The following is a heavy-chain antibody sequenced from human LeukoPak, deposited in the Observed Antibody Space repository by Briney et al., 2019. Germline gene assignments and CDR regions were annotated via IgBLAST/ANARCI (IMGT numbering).Heavy chain of an antibody. V-gene: IGHV3-66*02. CDR3: ARADSSGYYGSYYFDY. Sequence: GGSLRLSCAASGFTVSSNYMSWVRQAPGKGLEWVSVIYSGGSTYYADSVKGRFTISRDNSKNTLYLQIHRLRAEDTAVYYCARADSSGYYGSYYFDYWGQGTLVTVSS. J-gene: IGHJ4*02. CDR2: IYSGGST. CDR1: GFTVSSNY. D-gene: IGHD3-22*01.